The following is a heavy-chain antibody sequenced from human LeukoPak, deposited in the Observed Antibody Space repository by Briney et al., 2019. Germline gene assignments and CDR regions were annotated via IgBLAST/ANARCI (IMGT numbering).Heavy chain of an antibody. D-gene: IGHD3-10*01. CDR1: GGTFSSYA. Sequence: ASVKVSCKASGGTFSSYAISWVRQVPGQGLEWMGGIIPIFGTANYAQKFQGRVTITADESTSTAYMELSSLRSEDTAVYYCARWQPGGSGSDWFDPWGQGTLVTVSS. CDR3: ARWQPGGSGSDWFDP. CDR2: IIPIFGTA. J-gene: IGHJ5*02. V-gene: IGHV1-69*13.